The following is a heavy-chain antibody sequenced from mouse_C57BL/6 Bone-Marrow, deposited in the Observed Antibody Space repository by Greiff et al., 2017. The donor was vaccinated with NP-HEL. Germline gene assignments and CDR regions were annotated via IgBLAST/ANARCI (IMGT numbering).Heavy chain of an antibody. J-gene: IGHJ4*01. CDR3: TDCYYYYYAMDY. D-gene: IGHD2-3*01. V-gene: IGHV1-15*01. CDR1: GYTFTDYE. CDR2: IDPETGGT. Sequence: QVQLQQSGAELVRPGASVTLSCKASGYTFTDYEMHWVKQTPVHGLEWIGAIDPETGGTAYNQKFKGKAILTADKSSSTAYMELRSLTSEDSAVYYCTDCYYYYYAMDYWGQGTSVTVSS.